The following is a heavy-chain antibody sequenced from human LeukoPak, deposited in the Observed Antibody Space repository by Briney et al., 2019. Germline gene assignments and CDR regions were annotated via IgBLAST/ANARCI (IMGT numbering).Heavy chain of an antibody. D-gene: IGHD3-10*01. CDR3: AKGVWFGELSPIDY. CDR2: ISWNSGSI. Sequence: GGSLRLSCVASGFNSGFNYSEFWMNWVRQAPGKGLEWVSGISWNSGSIGYADSVKGRFTISRDNAKNSLYLQMNSLRAEDMALYYCAKGVWFGELSPIDYWGQGTLVTVSS. V-gene: IGHV3-9*03. CDR1: GFNSGFNYSEFW. J-gene: IGHJ4*02.